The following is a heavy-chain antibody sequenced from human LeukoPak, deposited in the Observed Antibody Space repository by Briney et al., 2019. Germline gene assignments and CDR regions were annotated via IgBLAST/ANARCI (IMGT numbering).Heavy chain of an antibody. CDR1: GGSISSYY. D-gene: IGHD5-18*01. J-gene: IGHJ4*02. CDR2: MTDSETT. CDR3: ATIKSGYPFGYFDF. V-gene: IGHV4-59*01. Sequence: PSETLSLTCTVSGGSISSYYWSWIRQPPGKELEWIAYMTDSETTKNNPSLKSRITLSADTSKNQFSLSLSSVTEADTAVYFCATIKSGYPFGYFDFWGQGILVTVSS.